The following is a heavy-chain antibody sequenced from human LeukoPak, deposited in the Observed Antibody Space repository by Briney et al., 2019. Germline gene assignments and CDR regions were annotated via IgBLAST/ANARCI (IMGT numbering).Heavy chain of an antibody. CDR1: GGFISSSSYY. CDR2: IHYSGST. V-gene: IGHV4-39*01. J-gene: IGHJ4*02. D-gene: IGHD4-23*01. CDR3: ARIEDYGGNSVNY. Sequence: KTSETLSLTCSVSGGFISSSSYYWGWIRQPPGKGLEWIGSIHYSGSTYYHPSLMSRVTISIDTSKNQFSLNLSSVTAADTAVYYCARIEDYGGNSVNYWGQGTLVTVSS.